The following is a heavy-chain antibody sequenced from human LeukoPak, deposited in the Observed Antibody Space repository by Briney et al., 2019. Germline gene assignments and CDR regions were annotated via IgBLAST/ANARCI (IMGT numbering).Heavy chain of an antibody. D-gene: IGHD2-2*01. Sequence: PGGSLRLSCAASGFIFSNYGMHWVRQAPGKGLEWVAVIWYDGSNKYYADSVKGRFTISRDNSKNTLYLRMNSLRAEDTAVYYCARGLFVVVPAAIVSDFDYWGQGALVTVSS. J-gene: IGHJ4*02. CDR2: IWYDGSNK. CDR3: ARGLFVVVPAAIVSDFDY. CDR1: GFIFSNYG. V-gene: IGHV3-33*01.